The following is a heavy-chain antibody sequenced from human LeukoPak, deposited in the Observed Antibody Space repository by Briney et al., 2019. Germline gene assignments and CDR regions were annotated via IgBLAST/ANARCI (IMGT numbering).Heavy chain of an antibody. D-gene: IGHD2-15*01. J-gene: IGHJ6*02. V-gene: IGHV4-34*01. CDR3: ARRLTYCSGGSCYRYYYYYGMDV. Sequence: SETLSLTCAVYGGSFSGYYWCWIRQPPGKGLEWIGEINHSGSTNYNPSLKSRVTISVDTSKNQFSLKLSSVTAADTAVYYCARRLTYCSGGSCYRYYYYYGMDVWGQGTTVTVSS. CDR2: INHSGST. CDR1: GGSFSGYY.